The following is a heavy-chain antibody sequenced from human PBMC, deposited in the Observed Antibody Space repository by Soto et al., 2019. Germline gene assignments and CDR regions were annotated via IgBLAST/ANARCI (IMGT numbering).Heavy chain of an antibody. CDR3: ARGGIVSTAYYYYMDV. CDR1: GYTFTSYD. D-gene: IGHD4-17*01. J-gene: IGHJ6*03. Sequence: QVQLVQSGAEVKKPGASVKVSCKASGYTFTSYDINWVRQATGQGLEWMGWMNPNSGNTGYAQKFQGRVTMTRNTSIITAYMELSSLRSEDTAVYYCARGGIVSTAYYYYMDVWGKGTTVTVSS. CDR2: MNPNSGNT. V-gene: IGHV1-8*01.